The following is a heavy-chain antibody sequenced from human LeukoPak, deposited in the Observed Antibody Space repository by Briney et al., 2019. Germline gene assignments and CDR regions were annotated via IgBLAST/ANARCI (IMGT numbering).Heavy chain of an antibody. CDR2: IRYDGSNQ. CDR3: AKGHDYGDSSFDY. J-gene: IGHJ4*02. V-gene: IGHV3-30*02. CDR1: RFTFSSYG. D-gene: IGHD4-17*01. Sequence: GGSLRLACAASRFTFSSYGLHWVRQAPGKGLEWVTFIRYDGSNQYYADSVKGRFAISRDNSKNTLFLQMNSLRAEDTAVYYCAKGHDYGDSSFDYWGQGTLVTVSS.